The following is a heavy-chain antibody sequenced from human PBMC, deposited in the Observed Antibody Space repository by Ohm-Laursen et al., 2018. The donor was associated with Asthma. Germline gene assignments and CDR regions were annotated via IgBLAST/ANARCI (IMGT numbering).Heavy chain of an antibody. CDR1: GDCTSSGDHY. CDR3: ARGLYRWLQRGYFDY. D-gene: IGHD5-24*01. V-gene: IGHV4-30-4*08. CDR2: INHSGST. Sequence: SQTLSFTSIGSGDCTSSGDHYRSGLGQGPGKGQESIGEINHSGSTNYKPSLKSRVTISVDTSKNQFPQKLCSVTAAHTAVYYCARGLYRWLQRGYFDYWGQGTLVTVSS. J-gene: IGHJ4*02.